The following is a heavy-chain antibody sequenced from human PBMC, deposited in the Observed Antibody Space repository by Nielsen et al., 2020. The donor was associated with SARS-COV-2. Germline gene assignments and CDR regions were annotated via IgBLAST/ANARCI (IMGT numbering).Heavy chain of an antibody. V-gene: IGHV4-30-4*01. J-gene: IGHJ3*02. CDR1: GCSISSGDYY. CDR3: SRGIEEDAFDI. D-gene: IGHD2/OR15-2a*01. Sequence: SETLSLTCTVSGCSISSGDYYWSWLRQPPGKGLEWIGYIYYSGSTYYNPSLKSRVTISVDTSKNQFSLKLSSVTAADTAVYYCSRGIEEDAFDIWGQGTMVTVSS. CDR2: IYYSGST.